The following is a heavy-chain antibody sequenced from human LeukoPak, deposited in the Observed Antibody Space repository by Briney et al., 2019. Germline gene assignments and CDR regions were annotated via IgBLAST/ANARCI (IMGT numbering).Heavy chain of an antibody. CDR2: INHSGGT. D-gene: IGHD2-2*01. J-gene: IGHJ3*02. V-gene: IGHV4-34*01. Sequence: PSETLSLTCAVSGGSFSGFRWHWIRQPPGKGPEWIGEINHSGGTTYNPSLKSRVTISVDTSKIQFSLNLPSVTAADTAVYYCALELVVPAALERLNAFDIWGHGTMVTVSS. CDR3: ALELVVPAALERLNAFDI. CDR1: GGSFSGFR.